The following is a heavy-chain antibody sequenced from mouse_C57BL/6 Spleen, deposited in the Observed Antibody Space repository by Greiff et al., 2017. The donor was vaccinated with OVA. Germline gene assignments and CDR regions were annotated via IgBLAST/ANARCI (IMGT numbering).Heavy chain of an antibody. D-gene: IGHD2-5*01. J-gene: IGHJ3*01. Sequence: EVMLVESGGGLVQPKGSLKLSCAASGFSFNTYAMNWVRQAPGKGLEWVARIRSKSNNYATYYADSVKDRFTISRDDSESMLYLQMNNLKTEDTAMYYCVRDSNYVAWFAYWGQGTLVTVSA. V-gene: IGHV10-1*01. CDR3: VRDSNYVAWFAY. CDR2: IRSKSNNYAT. CDR1: GFSFNTYA.